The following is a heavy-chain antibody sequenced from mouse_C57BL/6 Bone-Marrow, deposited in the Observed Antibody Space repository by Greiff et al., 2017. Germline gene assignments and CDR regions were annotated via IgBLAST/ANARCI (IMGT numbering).Heavy chain of an antibody. Sequence: QVQLKQSGAELARPGASVKLSCKASGYTFTSYGISWVKQRTGQGLEWIGEIYPRSGNTYYNEKFKGKATLTADKSSSTAYMELRSLTSEDSAVYVCASRDGYGFLDVWGTGTTVTVSS. CDR3: ASRDGYGFLDV. D-gene: IGHD2-3*01. CDR1: GYTFTSYG. CDR2: IYPRSGNT. V-gene: IGHV1-81*01. J-gene: IGHJ1*03.